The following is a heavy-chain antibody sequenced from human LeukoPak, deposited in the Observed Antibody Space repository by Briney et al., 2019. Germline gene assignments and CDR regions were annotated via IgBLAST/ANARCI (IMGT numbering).Heavy chain of an antibody. J-gene: IGHJ4*02. CDR3: ARARGRITIFGVVIDENYYFDY. V-gene: IGHV1-46*01. Sequence: GASVKVSCKASGYTFTSYYMHWVRQAPGQGLEWMGIINPSGGSTSYAQKFQGRVTVTRDTSTSTVYMELSSLRAEDTAVYYCARARGRITIFGVVIDENYYFDYWGQGTLVTVSS. CDR1: GYTFTSYY. CDR2: INPSGGST. D-gene: IGHD3-3*01.